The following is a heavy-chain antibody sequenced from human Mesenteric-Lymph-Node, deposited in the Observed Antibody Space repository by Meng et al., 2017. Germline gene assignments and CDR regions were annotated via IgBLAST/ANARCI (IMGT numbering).Heavy chain of an antibody. D-gene: IGHD3-22*01. V-gene: IGHV3-21*01. CDR1: GFTFSTYS. Sequence: GGSLRLSCAASGFTFSTYSMDWVRQAPGKGLEWVSSISSSSTYIYYADSVKGRFTISRDNAKNSLYLQMNSLRAEDTAVYYCARGGHYYDTSGRDYWGQGALVTVSS. CDR3: ARGGHYYDTSGRDY. J-gene: IGHJ4*02. CDR2: ISSSSTYI.